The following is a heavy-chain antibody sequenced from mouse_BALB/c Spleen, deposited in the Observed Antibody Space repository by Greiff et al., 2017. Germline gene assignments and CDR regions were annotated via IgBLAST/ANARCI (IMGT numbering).Heavy chain of an antibody. CDR2: INSNGGST. CDR3: VRRDYAMDY. V-gene: IGHV5-6-3*01. CDR1: GFTFSSYG. Sequence: EVQRVESGGGLVQPGGSLKLSCAASGFTFSSYGMSWVRQTPDKRLELVATINSNGGSTYYPDSVKDRFTISRDNAKNTLYLQMSSLKSEDTAMYYCVRRDYAMDYWGQGTSVTVSS. D-gene: IGHD1-1*01. J-gene: IGHJ4*01.